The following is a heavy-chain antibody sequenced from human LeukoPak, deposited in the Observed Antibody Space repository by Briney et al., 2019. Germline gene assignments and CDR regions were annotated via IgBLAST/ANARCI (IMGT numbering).Heavy chain of an antibody. V-gene: IGHV4-59*08. CDR3: ARHMNDFWSGYSQFDP. CDR2: IYYSGST. D-gene: IGHD3-3*01. CDR1: GGSISSYY. J-gene: IGHJ5*02. Sequence: PSETVSLTCTVSGGSISSYYWSWIRQPPGKGLEWIGYIYYSGSTNYNPSLKSRVTISVDTSKNQFSLKLSSVTAADTAVYYCARHMNDFWSGYSQFDPWGQGTMVTVSS.